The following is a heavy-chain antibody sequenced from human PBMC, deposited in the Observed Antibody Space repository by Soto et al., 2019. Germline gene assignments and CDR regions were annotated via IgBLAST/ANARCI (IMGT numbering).Heavy chain of an antibody. D-gene: IGHD3-22*01. Sequence: QVQLVQSGAEVKKPGASVKVSCKASGYTFTSYVISWVRQAPGQGLEWMGWISAYNGNTNYAQKLQGRVTMTTDTSTSTAYMELRSLRSDDTAVYYCARDRYYDSSGDEPPFDYWGQGTLVTVSS. V-gene: IGHV1-18*01. CDR3: ARDRYYDSSGDEPPFDY. J-gene: IGHJ4*02. CDR2: ISAYNGNT. CDR1: GYTFTSYV.